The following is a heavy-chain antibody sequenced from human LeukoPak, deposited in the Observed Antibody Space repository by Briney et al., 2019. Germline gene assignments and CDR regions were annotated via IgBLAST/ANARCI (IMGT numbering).Heavy chain of an antibody. CDR3: ARADWDAYDSSGPDAFNV. CDR1: GGSIRTYY. CDR2: ISYSGSN. Sequence: PSETLSLTCTVSGGSIRTYYWSWIRQPPGKGLEWIGYISYSGSNKYNPSLKSRVSISLDTSKNQFSLRVSSVTAADTAVYYCARADWDAYDSSGPDAFNVWGQGTRVTVSS. D-gene: IGHD3-22*01. J-gene: IGHJ3*01. V-gene: IGHV4-59*01.